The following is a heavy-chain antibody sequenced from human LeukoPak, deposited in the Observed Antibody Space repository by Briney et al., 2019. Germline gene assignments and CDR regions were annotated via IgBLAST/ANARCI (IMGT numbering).Heavy chain of an antibody. D-gene: IGHD1-14*01. J-gene: IGHJ4*02. CDR1: LDSTTSNF. CDR3: AREIVGGFNPGAY. V-gene: IGHV4-59*12. Sequence: SDTLSLPCTVSLDSTTSNFWSWVRQPPGKGLEWMGEIHRSGSTNYNPSLQSRVTISIDRSKNQIALELSSVTAAETAVYYCAREIVGGFNPGAYWGQGTLVTVSS. CDR2: IHRSGST.